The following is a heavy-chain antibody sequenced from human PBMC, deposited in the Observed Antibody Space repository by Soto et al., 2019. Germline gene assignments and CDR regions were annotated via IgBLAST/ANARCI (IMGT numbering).Heavy chain of an antibody. Sequence: PGGSLRLSCVASGFTLSSYWINWVRHPPGKGLEWVANINGDGRARQYAASVKGRFTISRDNAKNSLYLQMDNLRAEDTAVYYCARALSGGSALWGQGALVTVSS. CDR1: GFTLSSYW. CDR3: ARALSGGSAL. V-gene: IGHV3-7*01. J-gene: IGHJ4*02. CDR2: INGDGRAR. D-gene: IGHD3-10*01.